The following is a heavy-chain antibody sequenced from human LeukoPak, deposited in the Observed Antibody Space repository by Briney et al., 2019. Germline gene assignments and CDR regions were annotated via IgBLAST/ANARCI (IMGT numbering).Heavy chain of an antibody. CDR2: INPNSGGT. J-gene: IGHJ4*02. D-gene: IGHD4-17*01. Sequence: ASVKVSCKASGYTFTGYYMHWVRQAPGQGLEWMGWINPNSGGTNYAQKFQGRVTMTRDTSTSTVYMELSSLRSEDTAVYYCARDSIYGDWGQGTLVTVSS. CDR3: ARDSIYGD. V-gene: IGHV1-2*02. CDR1: GYTFTGYY.